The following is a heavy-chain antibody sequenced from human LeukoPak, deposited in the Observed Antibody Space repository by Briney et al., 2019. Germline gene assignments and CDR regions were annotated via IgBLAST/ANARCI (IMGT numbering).Heavy chain of an antibody. V-gene: IGHV4-59*01. CDR3: ARRRGGQFDWLLYVGEAFDI. CDR2: IYYSGST. CDR1: GGSFSGYY. D-gene: IGHD3-9*01. J-gene: IGHJ3*02. Sequence: SETLSLTCAVYGGSFSGYYWCWLRQPPGKGLEWIRYIYYSGSTNYNPSLKSRVTISVDTSKNQFSLKLTSVTAADTAVYYCARRRGGQFDWLLYVGEAFDIWGQGTMVTVSS.